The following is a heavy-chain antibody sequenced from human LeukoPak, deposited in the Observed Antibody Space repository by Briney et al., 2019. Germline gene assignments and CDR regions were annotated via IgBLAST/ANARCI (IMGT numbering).Heavy chain of an antibody. CDR2: IYTSGST. CDR3: ARVSSSSYYYYYYMDV. CDR1: GNSISSGDNY. Sequence: SETLSLTCTVSGNSISSGDNYWRWIRQPAGKGLEWIGRIYTSGSTNYNPSLKSRVTISGDTSKNQFSLRLSSVTAADTAVYYCARVSSSSYYYYYYMDVWGKGTTVTVSS. V-gene: IGHV4-61*02. D-gene: IGHD6-13*01. J-gene: IGHJ6*03.